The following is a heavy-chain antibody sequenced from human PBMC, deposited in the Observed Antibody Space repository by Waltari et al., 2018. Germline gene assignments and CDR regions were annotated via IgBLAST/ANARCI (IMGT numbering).Heavy chain of an antibody. V-gene: IGHV4-59*01. CDR2: IYYSGNT. Sequence: QVQLQESGPGLVKPSETLTLTCTVSGGSITTYSWSWIRQPPGKGLEWIGYIYYSGNTNYNPSLKSRVTISVDTSKNQFSLKLNSVTAADTAIYYCARDSGSRTYTPWGQGTLVTVSS. D-gene: IGHD2-2*02. J-gene: IGHJ5*02. CDR1: GGSITTYS. CDR3: ARDSGSRTYTP.